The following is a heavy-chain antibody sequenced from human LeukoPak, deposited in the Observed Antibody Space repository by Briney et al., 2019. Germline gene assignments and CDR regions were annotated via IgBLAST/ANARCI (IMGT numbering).Heavy chain of an antibody. J-gene: IGHJ4*02. CDR2: IWYDGSNK. V-gene: IGHV3-33*01. Sequence: PGRSLRLSCAASGFTFSSDGMHWVRQAPGKGLEWVAVIWYDGSNKYYADSVKGRFTISRDNSKNTLYLQMNSLRAEDTAVYYCARDRSESFDYWGQGTLVTVSS. D-gene: IGHD1-26*01. CDR3: ARDRSESFDY. CDR1: GFTFSSDG.